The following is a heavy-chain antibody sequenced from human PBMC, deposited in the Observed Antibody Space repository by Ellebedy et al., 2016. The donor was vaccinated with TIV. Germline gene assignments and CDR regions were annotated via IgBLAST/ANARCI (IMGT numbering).Heavy chain of an antibody. D-gene: IGHD3-22*01. CDR2: ITSSSSAI. J-gene: IGHJ5*02. CDR3: ARVYYYDSSALFDP. V-gene: IGHV3-48*04. CDR1: GFTFSSYS. Sequence: GESLKISCAASGFTFSSYSMTWVRQAPGKGLAWVSYITSSSSAIYYADSVKGRFHISRDNAKNSLCLQMDSLRAEDTAVYYCARVYYYDSSALFDPWGQGTQVTVSS.